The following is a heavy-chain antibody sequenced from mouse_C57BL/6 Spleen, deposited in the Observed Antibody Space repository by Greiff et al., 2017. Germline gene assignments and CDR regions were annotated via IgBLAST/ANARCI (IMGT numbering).Heavy chain of an antibody. D-gene: IGHD1-1*01. V-gene: IGHV1-55*01. CDR1: GYTFTSYW. Sequence: QVQLQQPGAELVKPGASVKMSCKASGYTFTSYWITWVKQRPGQGLEWIGDIYPGSGSTNYNEKFKSKATLTVDTSSSTAYMQLSSLTSEDSAVYYCAQSDYYGSSPYYYAMDYWGQGTSVTVSS. J-gene: IGHJ4*01. CDR3: AQSDYYGSSPYYYAMDY. CDR2: IYPGSGST.